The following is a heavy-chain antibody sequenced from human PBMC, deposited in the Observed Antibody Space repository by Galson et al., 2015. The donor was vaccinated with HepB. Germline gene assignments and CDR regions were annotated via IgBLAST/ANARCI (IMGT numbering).Heavy chain of an antibody. CDR1: GFTFSSYS. J-gene: IGHJ4*02. CDR3: ARGPFGFGSANYYKFDY. Sequence: SLRLSCAASGFTFSSYSMNWVRQAPGKGLEWVSYISTTSGTIYYADSVKGRFTISRDNAENSLFLQMNSLRAEDTAVYYCARGPFGFGSANYYKFDYWGQGTLVTVSS. CDR2: ISTTSGTI. D-gene: IGHD3-10*01. V-gene: IGHV3-48*01.